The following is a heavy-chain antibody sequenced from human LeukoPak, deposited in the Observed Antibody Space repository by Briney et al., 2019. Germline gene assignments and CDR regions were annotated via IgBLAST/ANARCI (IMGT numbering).Heavy chain of an antibody. J-gene: IGHJ4*02. D-gene: IGHD6-6*01. Sequence: GGSLRLSCAASGFTFDDYAMHWVRQAPGKGLEWVSGINTDGSSTSYADSVKGRFTISRGNAKNTLYLQMNSLRAEDTAVYYCGTARGTRTDYWGQGTLVTVSS. CDR1: GFTFDDYA. CDR2: INTDGSST. V-gene: IGHV3-74*01. CDR3: GTARGTRTDY.